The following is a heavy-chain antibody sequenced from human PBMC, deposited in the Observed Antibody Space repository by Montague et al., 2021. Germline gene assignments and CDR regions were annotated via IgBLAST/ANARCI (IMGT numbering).Heavy chain of an antibody. D-gene: IGHD1-26*01. CDR1: VDSFTESY. Sequence: SETLSLTCDIYVDSFTESYWGLIRQTTGKGLEWIGETNHRGTTKSNPSLKTRVSLSLDTSKSQLSLTLQSVTAADTAVYYCVAIKWERQTRNYFEQWGTGTLVSVSS. CDR3: VAIKWERQTRNYFEQ. V-gene: IGHV4-34*01. J-gene: IGHJ4*02. CDR2: TNHRGTT.